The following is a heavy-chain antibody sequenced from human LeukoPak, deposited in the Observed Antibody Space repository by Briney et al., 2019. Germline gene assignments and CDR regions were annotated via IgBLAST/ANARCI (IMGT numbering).Heavy chain of an antibody. D-gene: IGHD3-10*01. Sequence: ASVKVSCKASGYTFTSYDINWVRQATGQGLEWMGWMNPNSGNTGYAQKFQGRVTMTRNTSISTAYMELSSLRSEDTAVYYCATQSGSGNYYYYGMDVWGQGTTVTVSS. J-gene: IGHJ6*02. CDR3: ATQSGSGNYYYYGMDV. CDR2: MNPNSGNT. CDR1: GYTFTSYD. V-gene: IGHV1-8*01.